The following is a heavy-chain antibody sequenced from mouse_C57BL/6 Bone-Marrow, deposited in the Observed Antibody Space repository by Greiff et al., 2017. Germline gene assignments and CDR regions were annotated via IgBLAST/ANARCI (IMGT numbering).Heavy chain of an antibody. V-gene: IGHV3-6*01. CDR2: ISYDGSN. CDR3: AREANYYGSSPYYFDY. CDR1: GYSITSGYY. J-gene: IGHJ2*01. Sequence: EVQLQESGPGLVKPSQSLSLTCSVTGYSITSGYYWNWIRQFPGNKLEWMGYISYDGSNNYNPSLKNRISITRDTSKNQFFLKLNSVTTEDTATYYCAREANYYGSSPYYFDYWGQGTTLTVSS. D-gene: IGHD1-1*01.